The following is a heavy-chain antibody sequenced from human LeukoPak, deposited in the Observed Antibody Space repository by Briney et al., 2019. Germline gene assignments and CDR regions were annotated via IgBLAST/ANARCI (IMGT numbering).Heavy chain of an antibody. CDR3: AKDAPSEVTTSPYYFDY. Sequence: GGSLRLSCAASGFTFSSYGMHWARQAPGKGLEWVAFIRYDGSNKYYADSVKGRFTISRDNSKNTLYLQMNSLRAEDTAVCYCAKDAPSEVTTSPYYFDYWGQGTLVTVSS. J-gene: IGHJ4*02. CDR2: IRYDGSNK. V-gene: IGHV3-30*02. CDR1: GFTFSSYG. D-gene: IGHD4-17*01.